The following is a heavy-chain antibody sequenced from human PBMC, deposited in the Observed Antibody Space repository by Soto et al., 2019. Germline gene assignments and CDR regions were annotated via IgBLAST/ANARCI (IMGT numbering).Heavy chain of an antibody. D-gene: IGHD6-13*01. CDR1: GGSISSYY. J-gene: IGHJ6*02. CDR3: ARFNRIAAAGTDYYYGMDV. Sequence: PSETLSLTCNVSGGSISSYYWSWIRQPPGKGLEWIGYIYYSGSTNYNPSLKSRVTISVDTSKNQFSLKLSSVTAADTAVYYCARFNRIAAAGTDYYYGMDVWGQGTTVTVSS. CDR2: IYYSGST. V-gene: IGHV4-59*01.